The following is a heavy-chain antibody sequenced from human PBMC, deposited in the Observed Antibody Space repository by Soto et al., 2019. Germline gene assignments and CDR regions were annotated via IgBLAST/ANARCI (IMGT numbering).Heavy chain of an antibody. J-gene: IGHJ4*02. CDR1: GFSLISTRMA. CDR3: EHIVVDGLGYYIDD. Sequence: QITLNESGTTLVKPTQTLTLTCTFSGFSLISTRMAVGSIRHPPGKALEWLALIYWDDNKRYSPFLKSMFTNTKASTNIRVDLTMSHMDPVDSNIYYWEHIVVDGLGYYIDDWGQGTLDTVHS. CDR2: IYWDDNK. V-gene: IGHV2-5*02. D-gene: IGHD5-12*01.